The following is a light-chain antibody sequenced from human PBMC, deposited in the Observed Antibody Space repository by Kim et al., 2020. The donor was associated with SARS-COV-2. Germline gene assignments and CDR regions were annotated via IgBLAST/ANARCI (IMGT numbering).Light chain of an antibody. CDR3: QQRRNWPLT. V-gene: IGKV3-11*01. Sequence: LSPGERATLSCRASQSVSSSLAWYQQKPGQAPRLLIYDASSRATDIPARFSGSGSGTDFTLTISRLEPEDCAVYYCQQRRNWPLTFGGGTKVDIK. CDR1: QSVSSS. CDR2: DAS. J-gene: IGKJ4*01.